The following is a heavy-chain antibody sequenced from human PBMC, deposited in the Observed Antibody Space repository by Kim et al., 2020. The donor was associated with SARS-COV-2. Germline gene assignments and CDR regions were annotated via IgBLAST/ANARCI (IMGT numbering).Heavy chain of an antibody. CDR3: ATGNGSGWTDAFDI. Sequence: GGSLRLSCAASGFTFSGYAMSWVRQAPGKGLEWVSVIYSGGSSTYYADSVKGRFTISRDNSKNTLYLQMNSLRAEDTAVYYCATGNGSGWTDAFDIWGQGTMVTVSS. CDR1: GFTFSGYA. CDR2: IYSGGSST. V-gene: IGHV3-23*03. J-gene: IGHJ3*02. D-gene: IGHD6-19*01.